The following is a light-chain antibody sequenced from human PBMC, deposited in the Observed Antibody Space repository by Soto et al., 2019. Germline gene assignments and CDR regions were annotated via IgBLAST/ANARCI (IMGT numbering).Light chain of an antibody. CDR1: QSVSSSY. CDR3: QQYGSLPPYT. CDR2: GAS. V-gene: IGKV3-20*01. J-gene: IGKJ2*01. Sequence: EIVLTQSPGTLSLSPGERATLSCRASQSVSSSYLAWYQQKPGQTPRLLIYGASSRATGIPDRFSGSGSGTDFPLTISRLEPEDFAVYYCQQYGSLPPYTCGQGTKLQIK.